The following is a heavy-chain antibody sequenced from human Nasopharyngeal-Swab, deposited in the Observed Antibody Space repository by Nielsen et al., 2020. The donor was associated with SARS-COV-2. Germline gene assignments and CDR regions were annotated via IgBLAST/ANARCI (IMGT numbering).Heavy chain of an antibody. V-gene: IGHV4-39*01. J-gene: IGHJ4*02. CDR3: ARRSGYSYGYALDN. Sequence: WIRQPPGKGLEWIGSIYYSGSTYYNPSLKSRVTISVDTSKNQFSLKLYSVTAADTAIYYCARRSGYSYGYALDNWGPGTLVTVSS. CDR2: IYYSGST. D-gene: IGHD5-18*01.